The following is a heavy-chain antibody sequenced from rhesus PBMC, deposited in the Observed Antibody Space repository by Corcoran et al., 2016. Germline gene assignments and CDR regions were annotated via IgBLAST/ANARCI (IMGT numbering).Heavy chain of an antibody. Sequence: QLQLQESGPGLVKPSETLSVTCAVSGGSISSSYWSWIRQAPGKGLEWIGYIYGSGSSTNYNPSLKSRVALSVETSKNQRSLKLGAVTAADTAVYYCASGAAAGRRFDYWGQGVLVTVSS. CDR3: ASGAAAGRRFDY. CDR2: IYGSGSST. V-gene: IGHV4-169*02. D-gene: IGHD6-25*01. CDR1: GGSISSSY. J-gene: IGHJ4*01.